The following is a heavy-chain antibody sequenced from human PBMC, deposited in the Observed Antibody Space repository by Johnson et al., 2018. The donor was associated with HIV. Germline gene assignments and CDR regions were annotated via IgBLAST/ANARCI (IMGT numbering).Heavy chain of an antibody. V-gene: IGHV3-23*04. D-gene: IGHD6-13*01. CDR3: AKQETSPAAGTFGAFDI. J-gene: IGHJ3*02. CDR1: GFTVSSNY. Sequence: EKLVESGGGLIQPGGSLRLSCAASGFTVSSNYMSWVRQAPGKGLEWVSVISGSGGSTYYADSVKGRFTISRDNSKNTLYLQMNSLRAEDTAVYYCAKQETSPAAGTFGAFDIWGQGTMVTVSS. CDR2: ISGSGGST.